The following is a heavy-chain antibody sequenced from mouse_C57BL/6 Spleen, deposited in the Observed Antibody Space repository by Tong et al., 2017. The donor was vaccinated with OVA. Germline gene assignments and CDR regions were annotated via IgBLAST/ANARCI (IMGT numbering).Heavy chain of an antibody. J-gene: IGHJ2*01. CDR3: AREGERGWDY. V-gene: IGHV1-20*02. D-gene: IGHD2-3*01. CDR1: GYSFTGYF. Sequence: EVQLQESGPELVKPGASVKISCKASGYSFTGYFMNWVMQSHGKSLEWIGRINPYNGDTFYNQKFKGKATLTVDKSSSTAHRELRSLASEDSAVYYSAREGERGWDYWGQGTTRTVSA. CDR2: INPYNGDT.